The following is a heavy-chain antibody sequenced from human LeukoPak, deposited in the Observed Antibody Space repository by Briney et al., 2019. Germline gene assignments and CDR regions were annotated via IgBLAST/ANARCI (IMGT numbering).Heavy chain of an antibody. CDR2: IYGGGNI. J-gene: IGHJ4*02. CDR3: ARGAGYNYPYYFDY. V-gene: IGHV3-53*01. D-gene: IGHD5-24*01. Sequence: GGSLRLSCAASGFTVSSNFMNWVRQAPGKGLEWVSVIYGGGNIYYADSVKGRFTIPRDNSKNTLYLQMNSLRAEDTAVYYCARGAGYNYPYYFDYWGQGTLVTVSS. CDR1: GFTVSSNF.